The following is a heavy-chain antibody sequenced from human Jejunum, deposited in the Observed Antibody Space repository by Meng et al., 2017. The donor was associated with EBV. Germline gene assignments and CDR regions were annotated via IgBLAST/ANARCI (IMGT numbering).Heavy chain of an antibody. CDR1: GFSLSTSGVG. V-gene: IGHV2-5*02. D-gene: IGHD4-17*01. CDR2: IYWDENK. CDR3: ARRYGDYVRYFDS. J-gene: IGHJ4*02. Sequence: QVTLKESGPMLGKPKETLTLTCTVSGFSLSTSGVGVGWIRQPPGKALEWLAHIYWDENKRYSTSLRSRLSIMKDTSKSQVVLTMTYMDPVDTATYYCARRYGDYVRYFDSWGQGILVTVSS.